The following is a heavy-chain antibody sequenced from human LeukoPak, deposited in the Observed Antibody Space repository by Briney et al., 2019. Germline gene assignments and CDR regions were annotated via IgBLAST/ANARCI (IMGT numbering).Heavy chain of an antibody. CDR2: INPSGGNR. D-gene: IGHD3-3*01. CDR3: ARDPVSYDFWSGYYDY. J-gene: IGHJ4*02. Sequence: ASVKVSCKASGYTLTSYFMHWVRRAPGQGLEWMGVINPSGGNRNYAQKFQGRVTMTRDTSTSTVYMELSSLRSEDTAVYYCARDPVSYDFWSGYYDYWGQGTLVTVSS. CDR1: GYTLTSYF. V-gene: IGHV1-46*01.